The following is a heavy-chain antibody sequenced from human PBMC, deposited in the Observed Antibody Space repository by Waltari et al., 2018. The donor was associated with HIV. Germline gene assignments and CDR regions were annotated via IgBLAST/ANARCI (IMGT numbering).Heavy chain of an antibody. Sequence: EVQLVESGGGLVQPGGSLRLSCAASGFTFSSYWMHWVRQAPGKGLVWVSRINRDGRSTSYADSVKGRFTISRDNAKNTLYLQMNSLRAEDTAVYYCARARLRDYGDDGGYWGQGTLVTVSS. CDR1: GFTFSSYW. CDR3: ARARLRDYGDDGGY. D-gene: IGHD4-17*01. J-gene: IGHJ4*02. V-gene: IGHV3-74*01. CDR2: INRDGRST.